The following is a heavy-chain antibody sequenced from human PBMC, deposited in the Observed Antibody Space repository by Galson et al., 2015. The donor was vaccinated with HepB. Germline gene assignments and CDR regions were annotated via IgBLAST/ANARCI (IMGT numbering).Heavy chain of an antibody. Sequence: SLRLSCAASGFTLRSYSMSWVRQAPGKGLEWVSSISISSDTDYADSVKGRFTISRDNAKNSVYLQMTRLRAEDTAVYYCATGPGGAGNEFDPWGQGVLVTASS. CDR2: ISISSDT. CDR3: ATGPGGAGNEFDP. J-gene: IGHJ5*02. CDR1: GFTLRSYS. D-gene: IGHD3-16*01. V-gene: IGHV3-21*06.